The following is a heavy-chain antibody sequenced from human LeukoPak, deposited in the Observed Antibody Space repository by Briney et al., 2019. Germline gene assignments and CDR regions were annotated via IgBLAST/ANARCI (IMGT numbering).Heavy chain of an antibody. CDR1: GFSFSKFS. D-gene: IGHD4-17*01. Sequence: GGYLRLSCAASGFSFSKFSMNWLRQAQGKGLEGFSYITSSSDSTYYADSVKGRFTISRDNAKNSLYLQMDSLRAEDTAVYYCARVIGSYGDSAYWGQGTLVTVSS. J-gene: IGHJ4*02. V-gene: IGHV3-48*04. CDR3: ARVIGSYGDSAY. CDR2: ITSSSDST.